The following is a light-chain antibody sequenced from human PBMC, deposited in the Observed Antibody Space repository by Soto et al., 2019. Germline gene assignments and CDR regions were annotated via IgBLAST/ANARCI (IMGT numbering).Light chain of an antibody. CDR2: HAS. V-gene: IGKV1-39*01. CDR1: QSVSGY. J-gene: IGKJ2*01. Sequence: DVQMTQSPSSLSASVGDSVTITCRASQSVSGYFNWYQQKQGKAPRLLIYHASTLENGFPSRFNGSGVRTDFTLTISALRPDDFATYCCQQAFSTPYTFGQGTKLEN. CDR3: QQAFSTPYT.